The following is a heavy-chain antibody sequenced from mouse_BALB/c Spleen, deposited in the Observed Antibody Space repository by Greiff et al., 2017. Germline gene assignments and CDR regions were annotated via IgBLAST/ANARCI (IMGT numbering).Heavy chain of an antibody. J-gene: IGHJ1*01. Sequence: VQLQQSGAELVKPGASVKLSCTASGFNIKDTYMHWVKQRPEQGLEWIGRIDPANGNTKYDPKFQGKATITADTSSNTAYLQLSSLTSEDTAVYYCARRVLWLRRGYFDVWGAGTTVTVSS. D-gene: IGHD2-2*01. CDR2: IDPANGNT. V-gene: IGHV14-3*02. CDR1: GFNIKDTY. CDR3: ARRVLWLRRGYFDV.